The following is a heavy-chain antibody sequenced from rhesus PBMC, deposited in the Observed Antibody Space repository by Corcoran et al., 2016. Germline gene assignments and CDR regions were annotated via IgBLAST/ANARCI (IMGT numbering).Heavy chain of an antibody. V-gene: IGHV4-143*01. J-gene: IGHJ4*01. D-gene: IGHD2-27*01. Sequence: QVQMQESGPGLVKPSETLSLTCTVPGGSISGYYYWSWIRQPPGTGREWIGGIYGNSASTYYNPSLKSRVTISKDTSKNQFSLKLSSVTAADTAVYYCARRDIVVVFTPADDYWGQGVLVTVSS. CDR2: IYGNSAST. CDR3: ARRDIVVVFTPADDY. CDR1: GGSISGYYY.